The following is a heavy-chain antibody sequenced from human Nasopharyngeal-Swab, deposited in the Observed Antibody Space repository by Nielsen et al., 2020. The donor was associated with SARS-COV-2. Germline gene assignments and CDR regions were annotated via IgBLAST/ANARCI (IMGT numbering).Heavy chain of an antibody. CDR2: FDPEDGET. J-gene: IGHJ6*02. Sequence: ASVKVSCKVPGYTLTELSMHWVRQAPGKGLEWMGGFDPEDGETIYAQKFQGRVTMTEDTSTDTAYMELSSLRSEDTAVYYCATGPAVVPAAIGPLFDYYYYYGMGVWGQGTTVTVSS. CDR3: ATGPAVVPAAIGPLFDYYYYYGMGV. CDR1: GYTLTELS. D-gene: IGHD2-2*01. V-gene: IGHV1-24*01.